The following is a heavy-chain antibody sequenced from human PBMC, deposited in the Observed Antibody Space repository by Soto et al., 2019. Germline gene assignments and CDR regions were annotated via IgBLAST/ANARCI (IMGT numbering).Heavy chain of an antibody. CDR2: MNPNSGNT. V-gene: IGHV1-8*01. J-gene: IGHJ5*02. CDR3: AINLDYGSRSPVRWFDP. D-gene: IGHD4-17*01. Sequence: QVQLVQSGAEVKKPGASVKVSCKASGYTFTSYDINWVRQATGQGLEWMGWMNPNSGNTGYAQKFQGRVTMTRNTSISTAYMELSSLRSEDTAVYYCAINLDYGSRSPVRWFDPWGQGTLVTVSS. CDR1: GYTFTSYD.